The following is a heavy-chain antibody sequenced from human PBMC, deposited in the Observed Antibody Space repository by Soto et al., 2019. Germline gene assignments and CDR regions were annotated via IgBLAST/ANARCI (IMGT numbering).Heavy chain of an antibody. CDR2: IYHAGSV. Sequence: SETLSLTCAVSGYSIGSGYYWAWIRQSPGKGLEWIGSIYHAGSVYYNPSLNGRVALSMDTPKNHFSLKLTSVAAADTAVYYCARTFDYYGMDVWGQGTTVTVSS. CDR3: ARTFDYYGMDV. V-gene: IGHV4-38-2*01. J-gene: IGHJ6*02. CDR1: GYSIGSGYY.